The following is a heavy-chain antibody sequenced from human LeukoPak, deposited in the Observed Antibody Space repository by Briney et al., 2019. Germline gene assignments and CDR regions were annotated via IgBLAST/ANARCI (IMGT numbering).Heavy chain of an antibody. V-gene: IGHV4-38-2*01. CDR1: GYSISNGYY. Sequence: SETLSLTCAVSGYSISNGYYWGWIRQPPGKGLEWIGSISYSGSTYYNPSLKSRVTISVDTSKNHFSLKLSSVTAADTAVYYCATDANRGILEWFQYWGQGSLVTVSS. CDR3: ATDANRGILEWFQY. D-gene: IGHD3-3*01. J-gene: IGHJ1*01. CDR2: ISYSGST.